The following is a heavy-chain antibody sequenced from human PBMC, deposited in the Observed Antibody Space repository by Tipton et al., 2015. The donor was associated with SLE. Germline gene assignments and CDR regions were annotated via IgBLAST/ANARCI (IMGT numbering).Heavy chain of an antibody. V-gene: IGHV4-34*01. Sequence: TLSLTCAVYGGSLSGYYWSWIRQPPEKGLEWIGEINHSGTTNYNPSLKSRVTISVDTSKNQFSLNLRSVTAADTAVYYCARGSSGVYGMDVWGQGTTVTVSS. CDR2: INHSGTT. J-gene: IGHJ6*02. CDR1: GGSLSGYY. CDR3: ARGSSGVYGMDV. D-gene: IGHD6-6*01.